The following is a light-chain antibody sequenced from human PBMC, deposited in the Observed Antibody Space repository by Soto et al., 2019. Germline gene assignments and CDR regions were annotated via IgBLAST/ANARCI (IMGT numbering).Light chain of an antibody. CDR3: CSYAGNYFWV. J-gene: IGLJ3*02. V-gene: IGLV2-11*01. Sequence: QSALTQPRSVSGSPGQSVTISCTGTSNDVGRYNYVSWYQHHPGKAPKLMIYDVTNRPSGVPDCFSGSKSGNTASLTISGLQADDETDYYCCSYAGNYFWVFGGGTKLTVL. CDR1: SNDVGRYNY. CDR2: DVT.